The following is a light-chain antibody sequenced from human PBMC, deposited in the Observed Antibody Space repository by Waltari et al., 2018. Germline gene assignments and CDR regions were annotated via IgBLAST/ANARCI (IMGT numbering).Light chain of an antibody. V-gene: IGKV1-39*01. Sequence: DIQMTQSPSSLSASVRDRVTITCRPSQTSNKYLNWYQQKPGKDPKLLIGAVSSLQSGVPSRFSGSGSGTDFTLTISSLQPEDFATYYCQQSESLPLTFGGGTKVEIK. J-gene: IGKJ4*01. CDR3: QQSESLPLT. CDR1: QTSNKY. CDR2: AVS.